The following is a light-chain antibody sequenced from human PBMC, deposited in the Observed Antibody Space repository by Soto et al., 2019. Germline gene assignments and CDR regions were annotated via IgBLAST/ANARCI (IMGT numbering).Light chain of an antibody. CDR3: PQYVAPRPYT. V-gene: IGKV3-20*01. CDR2: CAS. Sequence: EIVLTQSPGTLSLSPGERATLSCGASQSVTNNYLAWYQKKPGQAPRLLIYCASSMATGIPDRFSGSGSGTDYPLTIITLAPEDFAVYSCPQYVAPRPYTFGRGNQLDI. J-gene: IGKJ2*01. CDR1: QSVTNNY.